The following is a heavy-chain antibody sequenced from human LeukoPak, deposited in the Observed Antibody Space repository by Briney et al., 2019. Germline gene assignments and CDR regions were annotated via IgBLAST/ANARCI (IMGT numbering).Heavy chain of an antibody. Sequence: GGSLRLSRAAPGFTFSRYAMSSVRQAPGKGLEWVSAISGSGGSTYYADSVKGRFTISRDNSQNKIHLQMNSLRAEDPAVYYCAKDRRITMIVVVRDAFDIWGQGTMVTVSS. CDR3: AKDRRITMIVVVRDAFDI. J-gene: IGHJ3*02. CDR1: GFTFSRYA. CDR2: ISGSGGST. D-gene: IGHD3-22*01. V-gene: IGHV3-23*01.